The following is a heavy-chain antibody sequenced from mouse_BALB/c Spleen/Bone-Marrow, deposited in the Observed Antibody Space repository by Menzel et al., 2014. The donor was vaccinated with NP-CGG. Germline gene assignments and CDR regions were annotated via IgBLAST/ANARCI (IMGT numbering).Heavy chain of an antibody. D-gene: IGHD2-1*01. CDR2: INPSTGYT. V-gene: IGHV1-7*01. CDR1: GYTFTSYW. Sequence: QVQLQQSGAELAKPGASVKMSCKASGYTFTSYWMHWVKQRPGQGLEWIGYINPSTGYTEYNQKFKDKATLTADKSSSAAYLQLSSLTSEDSAVYYCARVYGNYDAMDYWGQGTSVTVSS. J-gene: IGHJ4*01. CDR3: ARVYGNYDAMDY.